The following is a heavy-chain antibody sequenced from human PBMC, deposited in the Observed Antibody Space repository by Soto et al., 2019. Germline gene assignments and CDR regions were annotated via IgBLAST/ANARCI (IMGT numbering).Heavy chain of an antibody. CDR2: IKQDGSEK. J-gene: IGHJ4*02. D-gene: IGHD3-3*01. Sequence: GGSLRLSCAASGFTFRSYWMSWVRQAPGKGLEWVANIKQDGSEKYYVDSVKGRFTISRDNAKNSLYLQMNSLRAEDTAVYYCARTMNYDFWSGPPDYWGQGTLVTVSS. CDR1: GFTFRSYW. CDR3: ARTMNYDFWSGPPDY. V-gene: IGHV3-7*03.